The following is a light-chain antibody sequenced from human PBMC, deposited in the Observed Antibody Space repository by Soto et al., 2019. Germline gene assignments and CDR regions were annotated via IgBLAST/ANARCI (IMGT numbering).Light chain of an antibody. Sequence: EIVLTQSPGTLSLSPGERATLSCRASQSVARSYLAWYQQKPGQAPRLLIYGASTRATGIPDRFSGGGSGTDFTLTISRLEPEDFAVYYCQQYGSSETFGQGTKLEIK. CDR2: GAS. CDR1: QSVARSY. J-gene: IGKJ2*01. CDR3: QQYGSSET. V-gene: IGKV3-20*01.